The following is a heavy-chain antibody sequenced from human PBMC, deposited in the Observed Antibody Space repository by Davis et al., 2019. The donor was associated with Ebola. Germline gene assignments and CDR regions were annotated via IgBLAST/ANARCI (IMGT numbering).Heavy chain of an antibody. V-gene: IGHV4-34*01. CDR2: IYYSGST. CDR3: ATAIAAAATGNDAFDI. Sequence: MLSETLSLTCAVYGGSFSGYYWGWIRQPPGKGLEWIGSIYYSGSTYYNPSLKSRVTISVDTSKNQFSLKLSSVTAADTAVYYCATAIAAAATGNDAFDIWGQGTMVTVSS. D-gene: IGHD6-13*01. CDR1: GGSFSGYY. J-gene: IGHJ3*02.